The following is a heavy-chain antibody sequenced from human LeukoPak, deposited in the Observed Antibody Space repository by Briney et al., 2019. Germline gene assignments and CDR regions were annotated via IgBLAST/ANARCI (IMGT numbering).Heavy chain of an antibody. Sequence: ASVKVSCKASGYTFTGYYMHWVRQAPGQGLEWMGLINPNSGGTNYAQKFQGRVTMTRDTSISTAYMELSRLRSDDTAVYYCARGLVGAFDAFDIWGQGTMVTVSS. CDR3: ARGLVGAFDAFDI. CDR1: GYTFTGYY. CDR2: INPNSGGT. V-gene: IGHV1-2*02. D-gene: IGHD1-26*01. J-gene: IGHJ3*02.